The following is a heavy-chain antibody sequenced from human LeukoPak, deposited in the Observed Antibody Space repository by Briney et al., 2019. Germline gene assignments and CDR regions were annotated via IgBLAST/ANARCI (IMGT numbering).Heavy chain of an antibody. J-gene: IGHJ4*02. CDR1: GFTVSSNY. V-gene: IGHV3-66*01. D-gene: IGHD5-18*01. CDR2: IYSGGST. CDR3: ARDSENSYALDY. Sequence: PGGSLRLSCAVSGFTVSSNYMSWVRQAPGKELEWVSVIYSGGSTHYADSVKGRFTISRDNSKNTLYLQMNSLRAEDTAVYYCARDSENSYALDYWGQGTLVTVSS.